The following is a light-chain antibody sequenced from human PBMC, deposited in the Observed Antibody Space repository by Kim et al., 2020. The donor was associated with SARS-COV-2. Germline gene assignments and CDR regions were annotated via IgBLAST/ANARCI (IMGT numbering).Light chain of an antibody. CDR3: QQYNSYWWT. CDR1: QSILNW. CDR2: DAS. J-gene: IGKJ1*01. Sequence: DIQVTQSPSTLSASVGDRVTITCRASQSILNWLAWYQQKPGKAPKLLIYDASSLASGVPSRFSGSGSDTDFTLTISSLQPDDFATYYCQQYNSYWWTFGQGTKVDIK. V-gene: IGKV1-5*01.